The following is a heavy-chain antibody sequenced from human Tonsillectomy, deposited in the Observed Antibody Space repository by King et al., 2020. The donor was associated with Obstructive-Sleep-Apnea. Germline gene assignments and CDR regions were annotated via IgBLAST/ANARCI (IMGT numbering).Heavy chain of an antibody. CDR3: AKSFVVVVITGAFDI. J-gene: IGHJ3*02. CDR2: ISGSGGNT. Sequence: VQLVESGGGLVQPGGSLRLSCAASGFTFSTYAMSWVRQAPGKGLEWVSGISGSGGNTYYADSVKGRFTISRDNSKNTLYLQMNSLRAEDTAVYYCAKSFVVVVITGAFDIWGQGTMVTVSS. D-gene: IGHD3-22*01. V-gene: IGHV3-23*04. CDR1: GFTFSTYA.